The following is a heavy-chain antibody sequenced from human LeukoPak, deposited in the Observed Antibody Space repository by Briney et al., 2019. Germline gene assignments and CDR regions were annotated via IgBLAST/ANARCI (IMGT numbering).Heavy chain of an antibody. D-gene: IGHD3-22*01. Sequence: KASETLSLTCTVSGGSISSYYWSWIRQPAGKGLEWIGRIYTSGSTNYNPSLKSRVTMSADTSKNQFSLKLSSVTAADTAVYYCARVRTYYNDSRVNSGALGAFIIWGKG. CDR1: GGSISSYY. CDR3: ARVRTYYNDSRVNSGALGAFII. J-gene: IGHJ6*03. CDR2: IYTSGST. V-gene: IGHV4-4*07.